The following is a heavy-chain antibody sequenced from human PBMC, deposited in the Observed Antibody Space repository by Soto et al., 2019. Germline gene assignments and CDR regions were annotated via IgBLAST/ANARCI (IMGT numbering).Heavy chain of an antibody. D-gene: IGHD1-1*01. V-gene: IGHV1-69*01. Sequence: QVQLVQSGAEVKKPGSSVKVSCTASGGTFSSYAISWVRQAPGQGLEWMRGIIPIFGTANYAQKFQGRVTITADESTSTAYMELSSLRSEDTAVYYCAREGGGTTRLDWFDPWGQGTLVTVSS. CDR2: IIPIFGTA. CDR1: GGTFSSYA. CDR3: AREGGGTTRLDWFDP. J-gene: IGHJ5*02.